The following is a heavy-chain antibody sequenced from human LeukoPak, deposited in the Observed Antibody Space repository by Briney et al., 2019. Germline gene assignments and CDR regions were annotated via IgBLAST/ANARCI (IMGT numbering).Heavy chain of an antibody. J-gene: IGHJ6*03. CDR3: ARDPLRFGELLSHMDV. CDR1: GYTFTSYY. D-gene: IGHD3-10*01. CDR2: INPSGGST. V-gene: IGHV1-46*01. Sequence: GASVKVSCKASGYTFTSYYMHWVRQAPGQGLEWMGIINPSGGSTSYAQKFQGRVTMTRDMSMSTVYMELSSLRSEDTAVYYCARDPLRFGELLSHMDVWGKGTTVTISS.